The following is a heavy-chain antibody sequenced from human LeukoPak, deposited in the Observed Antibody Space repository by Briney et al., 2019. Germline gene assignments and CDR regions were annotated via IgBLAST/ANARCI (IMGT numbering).Heavy chain of an antibody. V-gene: IGHV4-59*01. J-gene: IGHJ4*02. Sequence: KPSETLSLTCTVSGGSISSYYWSWIRQPPGKGLEWIGYIYYGGSTNYNPSLKSRVTISVDTSKNQFSLKLSSVTAADTAVYYCAREGWGSDPQNYFDYWGQGTLVTVSS. CDR2: IYYGGST. D-gene: IGHD6-19*01. CDR1: GGSISSYY. CDR3: AREGWGSDPQNYFDY.